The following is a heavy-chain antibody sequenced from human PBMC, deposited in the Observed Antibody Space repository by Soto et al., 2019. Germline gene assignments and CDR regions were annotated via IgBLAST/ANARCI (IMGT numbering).Heavy chain of an antibody. Sequence: GGSLRLSCAASGFTFSSYAMSWVRQAPGKGLEWVSAISGSGGSTYYADSVKGRFTISRDNSKNTLYLQMNSLRAEDTAVYYCAPARRDGYNIGYWGQGTLVTVSS. CDR1: GFTFSSYA. CDR2: ISGSGGST. D-gene: IGHD5-12*01. CDR3: APARRDGYNIGY. J-gene: IGHJ4*02. V-gene: IGHV3-23*01.